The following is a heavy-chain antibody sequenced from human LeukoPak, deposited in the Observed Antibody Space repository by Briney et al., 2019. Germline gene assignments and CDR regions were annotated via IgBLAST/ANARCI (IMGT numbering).Heavy chain of an antibody. V-gene: IGHV4-34*01. CDR3: AGVRLLFLEV. J-gene: IGHJ4*02. CDR1: GGSFSGYY. Sequence: PSETLSLTCAVYGGSFSGYYWSWIRQPPGKGLEWIGEINHSGSTNYNPSLKSRVTISVDTSKNQFSLKLSSVTAADTAVYYCAGVRLLFLEVGGQGPLVTVSS. D-gene: IGHD3-3*01. CDR2: INHSGST.